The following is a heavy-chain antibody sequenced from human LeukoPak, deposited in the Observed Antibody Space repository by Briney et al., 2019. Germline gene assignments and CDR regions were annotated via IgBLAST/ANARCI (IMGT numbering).Heavy chain of an antibody. CDR3: ARPYSSSWYGAYY. J-gene: IGHJ4*02. CDR2: ITAYNGNT. V-gene: IGHV1-18*01. D-gene: IGHD6-13*01. CDR1: GYTFTTYG. Sequence: ASVKVSCKASGYTFTTYGISWVRQAPGQGLEWMGWITAYNGNTNYAQKFQGRVTMTTDTSTTTAYMELRSLRSDDTAVYYCARPYSSSWYGAYYWGQGTLVTVSS.